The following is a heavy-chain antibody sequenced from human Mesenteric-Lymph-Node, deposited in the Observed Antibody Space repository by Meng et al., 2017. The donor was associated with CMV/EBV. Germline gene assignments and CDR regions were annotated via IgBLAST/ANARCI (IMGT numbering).Heavy chain of an antibody. V-gene: IGHV3-74*01. J-gene: IGHJ6*02. CDR1: GFSMSSYW. CDR3: ARGNGWGMDV. CDR2: INGDGSST. D-gene: IGHD1-1*01. Sequence: GSLRLSCAGSGFSMSSYWMHWVRQTPGKGLVWVSRINGDGSSTSYADSVKGRFTISRDNAKNTLYLQMNSLRAEDTAIYYCARGNGWGMDVWGQETTVTVSS.